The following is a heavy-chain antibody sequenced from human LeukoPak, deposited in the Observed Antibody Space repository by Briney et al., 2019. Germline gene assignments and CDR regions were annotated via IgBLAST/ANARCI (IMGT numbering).Heavy chain of an antibody. CDR2: VYYSRST. CDR1: GGSIRSYY. V-gene: IGHV4-39*01. D-gene: IGHD2-2*01. J-gene: IGHJ4*02. CDR3: ARLLVDEGFDF. Sequence: SETLSLTCTVSGGSIRSYYWGWIRQPPGKGLEWIGSVYYSRSTYYNPSLKSRVTISIDTSKNQFSLKVSSVTATDTAVYYCARLLVDEGFDFWGQGTLVTVSS.